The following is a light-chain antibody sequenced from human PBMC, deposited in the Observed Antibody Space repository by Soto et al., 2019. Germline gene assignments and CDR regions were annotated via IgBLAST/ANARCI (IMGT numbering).Light chain of an antibody. CDR2: DAS. CDR1: QSVSSY. J-gene: IGKJ3*01. V-gene: IGKV3-11*01. Sequence: EIVMTQSPGTLSVSPGERATLSCRASQSVSSYLAWYQQKPGQAPRLLIYDASNRATGIPARFSGSGSGTDFTLTISSLEPEDFAVYYCQQRSNWPSLFTFGPGTKVDIK. CDR3: QQRSNWPSLFT.